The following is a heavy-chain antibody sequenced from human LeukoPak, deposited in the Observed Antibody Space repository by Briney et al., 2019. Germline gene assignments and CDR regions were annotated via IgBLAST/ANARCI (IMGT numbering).Heavy chain of an antibody. V-gene: IGHV3-11*01. CDR3: ARDGGQWLEYNWFDP. D-gene: IGHD6-19*01. Sequence: GGSLRLSCVASGFTFSDYYMSWIRQAPGKGLERVSYISSSGSSIYYADSVKGRFTISRDNAKNSLYLQMNSLRAEDTAVYYCARDGGQWLEYNWFDPWGQGTLVTVSS. J-gene: IGHJ5*02. CDR1: GFTFSDYY. CDR2: ISSSGSSI.